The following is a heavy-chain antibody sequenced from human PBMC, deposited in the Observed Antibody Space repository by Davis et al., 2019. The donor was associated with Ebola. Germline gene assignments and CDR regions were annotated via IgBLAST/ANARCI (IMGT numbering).Heavy chain of an antibody. V-gene: IGHV4-39*01. Sequence: MPSETLSLTCAVSGGSISRSLNYWGWIRQSPGKGLEWIGTISYSGPTYYTASLESRVTISVDTSKNQFSLKLSSVTAADTAMYYCVRLSIVAPETLYYNYDVDVWGKGTTVAVSS. CDR3: VRLSIVAPETLYYNYDVDV. J-gene: IGHJ6*04. D-gene: IGHD6-6*01. CDR1: GGSISRSLNY. CDR2: ISYSGPT.